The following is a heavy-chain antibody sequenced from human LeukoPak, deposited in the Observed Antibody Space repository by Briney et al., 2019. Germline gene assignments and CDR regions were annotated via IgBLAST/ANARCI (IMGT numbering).Heavy chain of an antibody. CDR3: ARDLRYSGYDYSGYYYYGMDV. Sequence: SETPSLTCTVSGGSISSYYWSWIRQPPGKGLEWIGYIYYSGSTNYNPSLKSRVTISVDTSKNQFSLKLSSVTAADTAVYYCARDLRYSGYDYSGYYYYGMDVWGQGTTVTVSS. CDR2: IYYSGST. D-gene: IGHD5-12*01. CDR1: GGSISSYY. J-gene: IGHJ6*02. V-gene: IGHV4-59*01.